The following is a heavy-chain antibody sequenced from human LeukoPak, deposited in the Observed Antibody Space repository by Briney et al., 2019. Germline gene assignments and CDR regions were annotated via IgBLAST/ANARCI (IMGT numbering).Heavy chain of an antibody. D-gene: IGHD3-10*01. J-gene: IGHJ6*03. V-gene: IGHV4-59*01. CDR1: GGSISSYY. Sequence: KPSETLSLTCSVSGGSISSYYWSWIRQPPGKGLEWIGYIYYSGSTNYNPSLKSRVTISVDTSKNQFSLKLSSVTAADTAVYYCVRVWYYYYIDVWGRGTTVTVSS. CDR2: IYYSGST. CDR3: VRVWYYYYIDV.